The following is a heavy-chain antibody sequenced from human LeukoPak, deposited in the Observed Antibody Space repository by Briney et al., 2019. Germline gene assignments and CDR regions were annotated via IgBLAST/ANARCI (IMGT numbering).Heavy chain of an antibody. D-gene: IGHD6-19*01. J-gene: IGHJ4*02. V-gene: IGHV4-59*08. CDR2: IYYGGST. CDR1: GGSISSYY. Sequence: SETLSLTCTVSGGSISSYYWSWIRQPPGKGLEWIGYIYYGGSTNYNPSLKSRVTISVDTSKNQFSLKLSSVTAADTAVYYCARLGVAGPFDYWGQGTLVTVSS. CDR3: ARLGVAGPFDY.